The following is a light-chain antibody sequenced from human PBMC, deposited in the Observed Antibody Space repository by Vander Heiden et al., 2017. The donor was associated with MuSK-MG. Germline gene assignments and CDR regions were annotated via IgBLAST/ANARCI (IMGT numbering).Light chain of an antibody. CDR2: AAS. CDR1: QSISSY. V-gene: IGKV1-39*01. J-gene: IGKJ5*01. Sequence: DIQMTQSPSSLSASVGDRVTITCRASQSISSYLNWYQQKPGKAPKLLIYAASSLQSGVPSRFSGSGYGTDFTLTISSLQPEDFAPYYCQQIDSNLPITFGQGTQLEIK. CDR3: QQIDSNLPIT.